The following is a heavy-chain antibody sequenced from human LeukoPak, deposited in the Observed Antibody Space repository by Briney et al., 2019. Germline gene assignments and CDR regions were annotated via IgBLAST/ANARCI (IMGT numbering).Heavy chain of an antibody. D-gene: IGHD2-8*01. J-gene: IGHJ6*03. CDR3: ARAPGVRYYYYMDV. Sequence: GGSLRLSCEASGFTFSTYGMSWVRQAPGKGLEWVSGINWNGGNTGYADSVKGRFTISRDNVKNSLYLQMNSLRAEDTALYYCARAPGVRYYYYMDVWGKGTTVTVSS. CDR1: GFTFSTYG. CDR2: INWNGGNT. V-gene: IGHV3-20*04.